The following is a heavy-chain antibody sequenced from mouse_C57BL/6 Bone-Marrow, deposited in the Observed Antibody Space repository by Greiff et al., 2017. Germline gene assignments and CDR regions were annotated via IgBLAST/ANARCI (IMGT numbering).Heavy chain of an antibody. D-gene: IGHD2-1*01. Sequence: QVQLQRPGTELLKPGASVKLSCKASGYTFTSYWLHWVKQRPGQGLEWIGNINPSNGGPNFNEKFKSKATLPVAKSSSTASWQPGNLTSEDSAVYYCARAGVYGNYVRLAYWGQGTLVTVSA. CDR1: GYTFTSYW. CDR3: ARAGVYGNYVRLAY. CDR2: INPSNGGP. V-gene: IGHV1-53*01. J-gene: IGHJ3*01.